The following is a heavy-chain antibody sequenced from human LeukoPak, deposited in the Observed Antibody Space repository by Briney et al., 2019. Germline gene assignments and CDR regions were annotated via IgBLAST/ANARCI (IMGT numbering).Heavy chain of an antibody. Sequence: GGSLRLSCAASGFTFSSYSMNWVRQAPGKGLEWVSSISSSSSYIYYADSVKGRFTISRDNAKNSLYLQMNSLRAEDTAVYYCARVPLAAVMVRGVSYYYYYMDVWGKGTTVTVSS. V-gene: IGHV3-21*01. D-gene: IGHD3-10*01. CDR3: ARVPLAAVMVRGVSYYYYYMDV. CDR2: ISSSSSYI. CDR1: GFTFSSYS. J-gene: IGHJ6*03.